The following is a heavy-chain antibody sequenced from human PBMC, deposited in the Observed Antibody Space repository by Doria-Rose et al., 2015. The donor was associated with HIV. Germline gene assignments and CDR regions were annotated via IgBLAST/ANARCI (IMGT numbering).Heavy chain of an antibody. CDR3: ARIKSSRWYHKYYFDF. Sequence: QITLKESGPVLVKPTETLTLTYTVSGVSLSSPGMGVSWIRQPPGKALEWLANIFSDDERSYKTSLKSRLTISMGTSKSQVVLTMTDMDPVDTATYYCARIKSSRWYHKYYFDFWGQGTLVIVSA. CDR1: GVSLSSPGMG. D-gene: IGHD6-13*01. J-gene: IGHJ4*02. V-gene: IGHV2-26*01. CDR2: IFSDDER.